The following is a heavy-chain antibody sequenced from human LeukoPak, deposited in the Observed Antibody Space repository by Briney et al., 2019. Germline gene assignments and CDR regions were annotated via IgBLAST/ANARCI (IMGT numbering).Heavy chain of an antibody. CDR1: GGSISSGDYY. V-gene: IGHV4-30-4*01. D-gene: IGHD3-22*01. Sequence: SQTLSLTCTVSGGSISSGDYYWSWIRQPPGKRLEWIGYIYYSGSTYYNPSLKSRVTISVDTSKTQFSLRLSSVTAADTAVYYCARDDSSGYHDYWGQGTLVTVSS. J-gene: IGHJ4*02. CDR3: ARDDSSGYHDY. CDR2: IYYSGST.